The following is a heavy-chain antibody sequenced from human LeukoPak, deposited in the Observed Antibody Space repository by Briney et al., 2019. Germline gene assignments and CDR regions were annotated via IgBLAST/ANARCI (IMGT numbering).Heavy chain of an antibody. CDR3: TRGVINFYYFDY. D-gene: IGHD3-16*02. Sequence: GGSLRLSCTVSGFTFGDYAMGWFRQAPGRGLEWVGFIRSKSYGGATEYAASLKGGFTISRDDSKSIAYLQMNSLKTEDTAVYYCTRGVINFYYFDYWGQGTLVTVSS. CDR1: GFTFGDYA. V-gene: IGHV3-49*03. J-gene: IGHJ4*02. CDR2: IRSKSYGGAT.